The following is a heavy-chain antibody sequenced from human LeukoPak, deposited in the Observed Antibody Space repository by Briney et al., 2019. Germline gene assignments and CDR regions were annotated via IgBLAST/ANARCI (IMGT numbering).Heavy chain of an antibody. J-gene: IGHJ4*02. D-gene: IGHD2-2*01. CDR1: GGSISSYY. Sequence: SETLSLTCTVSGGSISSYYWSWIRQPPGKGLEWIGYIYYSGSTNYNPSLKSRVTISVDTSKNQLSLKLSSVTAADTAVYYCARVNPAAAVDYWGQGTLVTVSS. CDR2: IYYSGST. V-gene: IGHV4-59*12. CDR3: ARVNPAAAVDY.